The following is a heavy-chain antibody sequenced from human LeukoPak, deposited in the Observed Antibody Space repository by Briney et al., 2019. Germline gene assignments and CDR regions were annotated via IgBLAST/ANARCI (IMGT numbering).Heavy chain of an antibody. CDR2: INHSGST. CDR1: GGSFSGYY. CDR3: ARGVYGSGTFSRFGWFDP. J-gene: IGHJ5*02. V-gene: IGHV4-34*01. D-gene: IGHD3-10*01. Sequence: SETLSLTCAVYGGSFSGYYWSWIRHPPGKGLERIGEINHSGSTNYNPSLKSRVTISVDTSKNQFSLKLSSATAADTAVYYCARGVYGSGTFSRFGWFDPWGQGTLVTVSS.